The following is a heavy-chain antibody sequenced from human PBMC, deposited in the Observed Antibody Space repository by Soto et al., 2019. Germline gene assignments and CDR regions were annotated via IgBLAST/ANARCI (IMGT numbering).Heavy chain of an antibody. V-gene: IGHV4-34*01. CDR1: GGSFSGYY. Sequence: SETLSLTCAVYGGSFSGYYWSWIRQPPGKGLEWIGEINHSGSTNYNPSLKSRVTISVDTSKNQFSLKLSSVTAADTAVYYCARGHSFSGWYVGGLGYWGQGTLVTVSS. CDR2: INHSGST. J-gene: IGHJ4*02. D-gene: IGHD6-19*01. CDR3: ARGHSFSGWYVGGLGY.